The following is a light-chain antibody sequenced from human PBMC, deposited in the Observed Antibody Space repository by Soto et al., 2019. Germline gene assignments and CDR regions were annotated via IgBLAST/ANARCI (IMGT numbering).Light chain of an antibody. V-gene: IGKV1-27*01. J-gene: IGKJ2*01. CDR1: QGISNY. CDR2: AAS. CDR3: QEYNSATHT. Sequence: DIQMTQSPSSLSASVGDRVTITCRSSQGISNYLAWYQQKPGKVPKLLIYAASTLQSGVPSRFSGSGSGTYFTLTVSSLQPEDVATYYCQEYNSATHTFGQGTKLEIK.